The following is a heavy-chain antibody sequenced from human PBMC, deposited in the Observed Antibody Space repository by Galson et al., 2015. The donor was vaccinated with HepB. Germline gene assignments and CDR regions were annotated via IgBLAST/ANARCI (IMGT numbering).Heavy chain of an antibody. J-gene: IGHJ3*02. CDR3: AREGEQWLAPDAFDI. CDR1: GFTFSDHY. D-gene: IGHD6-19*01. CDR2: ISYDGSKN. V-gene: IGHV3-30-3*01. Sequence: SLRLSCAASGFTFSDHYMDWVRQAPGKGLEWVAFISYDGSKNYYGDAVKGRFTISRDNSKNTLYLQMDNLRVEDTAVYYCAREGEQWLAPDAFDIWGQGTMVTVSS.